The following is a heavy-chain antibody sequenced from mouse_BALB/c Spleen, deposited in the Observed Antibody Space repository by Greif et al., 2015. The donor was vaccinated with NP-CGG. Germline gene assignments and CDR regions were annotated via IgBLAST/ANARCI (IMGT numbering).Heavy chain of an antibody. CDR1: GFSLTTYG. D-gene: IGHD2-4*01. Sequence: VQLQESGPGLVAPSQSLSITCTVSGFSLTTYGVHWIRQPPGKGLEWLGIIWAGGNTSYNSALMPRLSISKDNSKSQVFLKMNSLQTDDTAMYYCARAYDFWGQGTLVTVSA. J-gene: IGHJ3*01. CDR2: IWAGGNT. CDR3: ARAYDF. V-gene: IGHV2-9*02.